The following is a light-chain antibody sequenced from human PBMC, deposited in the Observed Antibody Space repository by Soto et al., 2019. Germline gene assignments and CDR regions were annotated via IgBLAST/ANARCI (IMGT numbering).Light chain of an antibody. Sequence: DIQMTQSPSTLSASVGDRVTITCRASQSISSWLAWYQQKPGKAPKLLIYDASSLERGVPSRFSGSGSGTEFTLTISSLQPDDFATYYCQQYNSAPLTFGGGTKVDSK. CDR1: QSISSW. CDR3: QQYNSAPLT. V-gene: IGKV1-5*01. J-gene: IGKJ4*01. CDR2: DAS.